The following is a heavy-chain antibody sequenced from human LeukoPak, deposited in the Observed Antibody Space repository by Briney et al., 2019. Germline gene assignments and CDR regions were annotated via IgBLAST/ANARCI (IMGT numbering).Heavy chain of an antibody. D-gene: IGHD3-22*01. CDR3: ARAPGRPGSSGYLDY. CDR1: GGSFSGYY. V-gene: IGHV4-34*01. Sequence: SETLSLTCAVYGGSFSGYYWSWIRQPPGKGLEWIGEIDHSGSTNYNPSLKSRVTISVDTSKNQFSLKLSSVTAADTAVYYCARAPGRPGSSGYLDYWGQGTLVTVSS. CDR2: IDHSGST. J-gene: IGHJ4*02.